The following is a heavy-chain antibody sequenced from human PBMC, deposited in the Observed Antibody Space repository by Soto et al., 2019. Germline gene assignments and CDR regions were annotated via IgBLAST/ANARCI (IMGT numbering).Heavy chain of an antibody. CDR3: AREMVPGDYVYYYYGMDV. CDR1: GGSISSGDYY. Sequence: PSETLSLTCTVSGGSISSGDYYWSWIRQPPGKGLEWIGYIYYSGSTYYNPSLKSRVTISVDTSKNQFSLKLSSVTAADTAVYYCAREMVPGDYVYYYYGMDVWGQGTTVTVSS. J-gene: IGHJ6*02. V-gene: IGHV4-30-4*01. CDR2: IYYSGST. D-gene: IGHD4-17*01.